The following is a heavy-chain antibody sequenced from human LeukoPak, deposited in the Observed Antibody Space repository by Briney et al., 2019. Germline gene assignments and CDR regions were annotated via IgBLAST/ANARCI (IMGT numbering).Heavy chain of an antibody. Sequence: SETLSLTCTVSGGSISSYYWSWIRQPPGKGLEWIGEINHSGSTNYNPSLKSRVTISVDTSKNQFSLKLSSVTAADTAVYYCARRAHRVGATAYWGQGTLVTVSS. V-gene: IGHV4-34*01. CDR2: INHSGST. J-gene: IGHJ4*02. CDR3: ARRAHRVGATAY. D-gene: IGHD1-26*01. CDR1: GGSISSYY.